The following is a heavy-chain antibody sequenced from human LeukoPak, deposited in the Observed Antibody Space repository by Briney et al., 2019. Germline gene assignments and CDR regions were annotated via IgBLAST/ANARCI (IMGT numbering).Heavy chain of an antibody. CDR1: GYTFTSYR. J-gene: IGHJ4*02. V-gene: IGHV1-18*01. CDR3: ARDTGYSSSWSFDY. CDR2: ISAYNGNT. D-gene: IGHD6-13*01. Sequence: GASVKVSCKASGYTFTSYRISWVRQAPGQGLEGMGWISAYNGNTNYAQKLQGRVTMTTDTSTSTAYMELRSLRSDDTAVYYCARDTGYSSSWSFDYWGQGTLVTVSS.